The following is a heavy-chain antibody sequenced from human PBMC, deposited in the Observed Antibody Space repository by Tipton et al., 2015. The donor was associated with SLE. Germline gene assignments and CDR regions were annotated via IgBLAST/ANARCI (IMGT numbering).Heavy chain of an antibody. J-gene: IGHJ4*02. CDR3: ARGLAMVRGDSMDY. CDR1: GGSISSYY. Sequence: TLSLTCTVSGGSISSYYWSWIRQPAGKGLEWIGRIYTSGSTNYNPSLKSRVTMSVDTSKNQFSLKLSSVTAADTAVYYCARGLAMVRGDSMDYWGQGTLVTVSS. D-gene: IGHD3-10*01. CDR2: IYTSGST. V-gene: IGHV4-4*07.